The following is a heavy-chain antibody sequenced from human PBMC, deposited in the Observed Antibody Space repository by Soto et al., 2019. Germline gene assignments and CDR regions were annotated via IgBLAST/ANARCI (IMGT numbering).Heavy chain of an antibody. CDR3: ARSSGGSGKLWNYYGMDV. Sequence: EVQLVESGGGLVKPVGSLRLSCAASGFTFSSYSMNWVRQAPGKGLEWVSSISSGSSYIYYADSVKGRFTISRDNAKNSLYLQMNSLRAEDTAVYYCARSSGGSGKLWNYYGMDVWGQGTTVTVSS. D-gene: IGHD3-10*01. V-gene: IGHV3-21*06. CDR1: GFTFSSYS. J-gene: IGHJ6*02. CDR2: ISSGSSYI.